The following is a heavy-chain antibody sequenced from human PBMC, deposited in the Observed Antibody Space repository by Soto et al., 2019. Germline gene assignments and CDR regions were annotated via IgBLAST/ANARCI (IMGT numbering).Heavy chain of an antibody. CDR3: ARVGAAWFGELPYGMDV. Sequence: SETLSLTCTVSGGSISSGDYYWSWIRQPPGRGLEWIGYIYYSGSTYYNPSLKSRVTISVDTSKNQFSLKLSSVTAADTAVYYCARVGAAWFGELPYGMDVWGQGTTVTVSS. V-gene: IGHV4-30-4*01. J-gene: IGHJ6*02. CDR2: IYYSGST. CDR1: GGSISSGDYY. D-gene: IGHD3-10*01.